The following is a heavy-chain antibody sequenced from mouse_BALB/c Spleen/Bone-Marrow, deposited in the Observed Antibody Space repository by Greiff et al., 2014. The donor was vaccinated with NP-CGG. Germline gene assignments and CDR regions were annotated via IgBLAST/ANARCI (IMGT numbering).Heavy chain of an antibody. CDR1: GYTFTSTW. V-gene: IGHV1S130*01. CDR3: TRDGVGGAMDY. Sequence: VQLQQSGSVLVRPGDSVKLSCKASGYTFTSTWIHWAKQRPGQGLEWIGEIHPNSGNTKYNEKLKGKATLTADTSSSTAYVDLSSLTSEDSAAYYCTRDGVGGAMDYWGQGTSVTVSS. J-gene: IGHJ4*01. CDR2: IHPNSGNT. D-gene: IGHD2-3*01.